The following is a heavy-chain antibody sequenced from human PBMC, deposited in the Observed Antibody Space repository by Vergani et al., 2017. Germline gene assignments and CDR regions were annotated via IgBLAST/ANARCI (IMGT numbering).Heavy chain of an antibody. Sequence: EVQVVESGGGLVQPGGSLRLSCAASGFIFSDHYMDWVRQAPGKGLEWVANIKQDGSEKYYVDSVKGRFTISRDNAKNSLYLQMNSLRAEDTAVYYCAREVGLGAAWWGQGTLVTVSS. V-gene: IGHV3-7*01. D-gene: IGHD5/OR15-5a*01. CDR3: AREVGLGAAW. CDR2: IKQDGSEK. CDR1: GFIFSDHY. J-gene: IGHJ4*02.